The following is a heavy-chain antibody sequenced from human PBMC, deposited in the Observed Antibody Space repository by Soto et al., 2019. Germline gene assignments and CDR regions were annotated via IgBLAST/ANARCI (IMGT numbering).Heavy chain of an antibody. CDR1: GFTFSSYA. Sequence: QVQLVESGGGVVQPGRSLRLSCAASGFTFSSYAMHWVRQAPGKGLEWVAVISYDGSNKYYADSVKGRFTIYRDNSKNTLYLQMNSLRAEDTAVYYCARDEHSSSSGLGYFELWGRGTLVTVS. CDR3: ARDEHSSSSGLGYFEL. V-gene: IGHV3-30-3*01. CDR2: ISYDGSNK. D-gene: IGHD6-6*01. J-gene: IGHJ2*01.